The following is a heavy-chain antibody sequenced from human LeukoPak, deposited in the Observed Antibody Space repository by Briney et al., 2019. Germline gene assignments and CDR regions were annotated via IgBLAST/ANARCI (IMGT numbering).Heavy chain of an antibody. CDR1: GFTFSSHG. J-gene: IGHJ4*02. V-gene: IGHV3-30*02. D-gene: IGHD4-17*01. CDR2: IRYDGNNK. CDR3: ATPPHDYGDYYFDY. Sequence: GGSLRLSCEASGFTFSSHGMHWVRQAPGKGLEWVAFIRYDGNNKYYADSVKGRFTISRDNSKNTLYLQMNSLRVEDTAVYYCATPPHDYGDYYFDYWGQGTLVTVSS.